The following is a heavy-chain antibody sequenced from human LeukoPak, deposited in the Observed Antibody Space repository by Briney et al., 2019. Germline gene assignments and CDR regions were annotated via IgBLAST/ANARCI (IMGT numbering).Heavy chain of an antibody. V-gene: IGHV3-7*01. Sequence: GGSLRLSCAASEFTFSSYWMSWVRQAPGKGLECVAKIREDGSEKHYVDSVKGRFIISRDNAKNSLYLQMNSLRAEDTAVYYCARRSGIVGASGDAFDIWGQGTMVTVSS. J-gene: IGHJ3*02. CDR2: IREDGSEK. CDR1: EFTFSSYW. CDR3: ARRSGIVGASGDAFDI. D-gene: IGHD1-26*01.